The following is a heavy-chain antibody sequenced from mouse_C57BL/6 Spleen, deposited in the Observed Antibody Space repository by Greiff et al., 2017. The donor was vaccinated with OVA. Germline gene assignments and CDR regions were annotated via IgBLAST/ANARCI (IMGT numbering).Heavy chain of an antibody. CDR3: VRSLYGLAMDY. J-gene: IGHJ4*01. Sequence: EVKLQESGGGLVQPKGSLKLSCAASGFSFNTYAMNWVRQAPGKGLEWVARIRSKSNNYATYYADSVKDRFTISRDDSESMLYLQMNNLKTEDTAMYYCVRSLYGLAMDYWGQGTSVTVSS. D-gene: IGHD2-2*01. V-gene: IGHV10-1*01. CDR2: IRSKSNNYAT. CDR1: GFSFNTYA.